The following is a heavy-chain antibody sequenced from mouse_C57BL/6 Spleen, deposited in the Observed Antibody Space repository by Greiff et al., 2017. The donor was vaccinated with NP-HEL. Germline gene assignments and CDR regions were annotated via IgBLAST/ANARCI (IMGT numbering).Heavy chain of an antibody. Sequence: VQLQQSGAELVMPGASVKLSCKASGYTFTSYWMHWVKQRPGQGLEWIGEIDPSDSYTNYNQKFKGKSTLTVDKSSSTAYMQLSSLTSEDSAVYYCARYYGSSYCDYWGQGTTLTVSS. V-gene: IGHV1-69*01. D-gene: IGHD1-1*01. CDR3: ARYYGSSYCDY. CDR2: IDPSDSYT. J-gene: IGHJ2*01. CDR1: GYTFTSYW.